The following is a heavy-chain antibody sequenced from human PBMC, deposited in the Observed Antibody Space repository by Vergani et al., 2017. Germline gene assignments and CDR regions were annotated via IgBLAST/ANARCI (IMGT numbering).Heavy chain of an antibody. CDR3: AKGKDIVVVVAATTFDY. CDR2: ISGSGGST. J-gene: IGHJ4*02. V-gene: IGHV3-23*01. Sequence: TASGFTFSSYAMSWVRQAPGKGLEWVSAISGSGGSTYYADSVKGRFTISRDNSKNTLYLQMNSLRAEDTAVYYCAKGKDIVVVVAATTFDYWGQGTLVTVSS. CDR1: GFTFSSYA. D-gene: IGHD2-15*01.